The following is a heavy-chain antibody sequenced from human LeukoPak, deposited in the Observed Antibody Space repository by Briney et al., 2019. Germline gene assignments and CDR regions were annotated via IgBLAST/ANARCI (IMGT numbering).Heavy chain of an antibody. CDR2: INHNGNVN. J-gene: IGHJ6*02. CDR3: AVGGGLDV. D-gene: IGHD3-16*01. CDR1: GFTFSSYW. Sequence: GGSLRLSCAASGFTFSSYWMNWARQAPGKGLEWVASINHNGNVNYYVDSVKGRFNISRDNAKNSLYLQMSNLRAEDTAVYFCAVGGGLDVWGQGATVTVSS. V-gene: IGHV3-7*03.